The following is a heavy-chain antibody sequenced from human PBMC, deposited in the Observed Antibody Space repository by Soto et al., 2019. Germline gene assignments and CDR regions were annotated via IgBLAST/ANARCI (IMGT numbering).Heavy chain of an antibody. CDR3: ARERSIVDTAMVN. CDR2: IWYDGSNK. V-gene: IGHV3-33*01. CDR1: GFTFSSYG. Sequence: GGSLRLSCAASGFTFSSYGMHWVRQAPGKGLEWVAVIWYDGSNKYYADSVKGRFTLSRDNSKNTLYLQMNSLRAEDTAVYYCARERSIVDTAMVNWGQGTLVTVSS. J-gene: IGHJ4*02. D-gene: IGHD5-18*01.